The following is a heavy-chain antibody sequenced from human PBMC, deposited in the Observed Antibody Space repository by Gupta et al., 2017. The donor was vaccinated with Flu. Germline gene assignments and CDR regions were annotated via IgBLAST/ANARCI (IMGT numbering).Heavy chain of an antibody. Sequence: QVQVVQSGGGVVQPGKSLGVSCSVSGFTFSNYGVHWVRQAPGKGLEWVAVISHDGSNKYYADSVKGRFTISRDISNKMLYLRMNSLRPEDTAVYYCAKDRSRGTLFYFYGMDVWGQGTTVTVS. V-gene: IGHV3-30*18. CDR2: ISHDGSNK. CDR3: AKDRSRGTLFYFYGMDV. J-gene: IGHJ6*02. CDR1: GFTFSNYG. D-gene: IGHD3-16*02.